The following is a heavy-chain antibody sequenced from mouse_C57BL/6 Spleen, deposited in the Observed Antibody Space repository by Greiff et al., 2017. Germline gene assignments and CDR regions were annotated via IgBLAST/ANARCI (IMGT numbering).Heavy chain of an antibody. J-gene: IGHJ2*01. D-gene: IGHD1-1*01. Sequence: QVQLQQSGAELARPGASVKLSCKASGYTFTSYGISWVKQRTGQGLEWIGEIYPRSGNTYYNEKFKGKATLTADKSSSTAYMELRSLTSEDSAVYFCARFSFTTVVATRDYWGQGTTLTVSS. V-gene: IGHV1-81*01. CDR2: IYPRSGNT. CDR3: ARFSFTTVVATRDY. CDR1: GYTFTSYG.